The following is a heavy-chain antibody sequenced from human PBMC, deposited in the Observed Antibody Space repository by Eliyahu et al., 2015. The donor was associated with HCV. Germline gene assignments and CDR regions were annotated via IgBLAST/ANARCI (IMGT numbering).Heavy chain of an antibody. CDR1: GFTFSIYA. J-gene: IGHJ2*01. V-gene: IGHV3-23*01. CDR2: ISGSGNST. CDR3: AKDGFGGNSEAYWNFDL. Sequence: EVQLLESGGGLVQPGGSLRLSCAASGFTFSIYAMSWVRXAPGKGLEWVSSISGSGNSTYYADSVKGRFTISRDNYKNTLYLQMNSLRAEDTAIYHCAKDGFGGNSEAYWNFDLWGRGTLVTVSS. D-gene: IGHD4-23*01.